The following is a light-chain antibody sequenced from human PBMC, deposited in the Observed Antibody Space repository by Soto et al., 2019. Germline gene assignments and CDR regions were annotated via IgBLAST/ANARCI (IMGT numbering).Light chain of an antibody. CDR2: DVS. Sequence: QSVLTQPASVSGSPGQSITISCTGSSSDVGAYNYVSWYRHLPGKAPELMIYDVSHRPSGVSDRFSGSKSGNTASLTISGVQDEDDSDYYCSSWTNSGTYVFGTGPKVXVL. V-gene: IGLV2-14*03. CDR1: SSDVGAYNY. CDR3: SSWTNSGTYV. J-gene: IGLJ1*01.